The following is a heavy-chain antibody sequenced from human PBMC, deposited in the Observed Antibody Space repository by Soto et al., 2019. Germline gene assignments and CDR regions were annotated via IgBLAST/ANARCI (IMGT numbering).Heavy chain of an antibody. Sequence: EVQLLESGEALYQPGGPLRLPCEASGFTLGSIPRSWVRQVPGKGWEWGSAISGSGGSTYYADSVKGRFTIARYNSKNTLYLQMNSLRAEDTAVYYCAKGGDRILYYFDYWGQGTLVTVSS. CDR1: GFTLGSIP. CDR2: ISGSGGST. J-gene: IGHJ4*02. CDR3: AKGGDRILYYFDY. V-gene: IGHV3-23*01.